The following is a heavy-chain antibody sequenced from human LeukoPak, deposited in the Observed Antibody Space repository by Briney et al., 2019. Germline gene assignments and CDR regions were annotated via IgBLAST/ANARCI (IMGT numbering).Heavy chain of an antibody. J-gene: IGHJ4*02. D-gene: IGHD1-26*01. CDR1: GFTVSSNY. Sequence: GGSLRLSCAASGFTVSSNYMSWARQAPGKGLEWVSVIYSGGSTYYADSLKGRFTISRDNSKNTLYLQMNSLRAEDTAVYYCARGEGGYYQAYWGQGALVTVSS. CDR3: ARGEGGYYQAY. V-gene: IGHV3-53*01. CDR2: IYSGGST.